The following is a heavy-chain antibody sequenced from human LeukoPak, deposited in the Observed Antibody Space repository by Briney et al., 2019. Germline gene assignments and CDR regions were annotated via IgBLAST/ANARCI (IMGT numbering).Heavy chain of an antibody. Sequence: PGGSLRLSCAASGFIFKTYAMHWVRQAPGKGLEWVTMIWYDGSNKYYGDSVKGRFTISRDNSKNTVYLQMNSLRVEDTAVYYCARGYSSSWYNWFDPWGQGTLVTVSS. V-gene: IGHV3-33*01. CDR3: ARGYSSSWYNWFDP. D-gene: IGHD6-13*01. CDR1: GFIFKTYA. CDR2: IWYDGSNK. J-gene: IGHJ5*02.